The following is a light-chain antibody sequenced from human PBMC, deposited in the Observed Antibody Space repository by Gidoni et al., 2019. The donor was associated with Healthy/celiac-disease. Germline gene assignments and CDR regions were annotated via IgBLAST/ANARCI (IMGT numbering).Light chain of an antibody. CDR1: QSVSSY. J-gene: IGKJ1*01. Sequence: ESVLTQPPAPLSLSPGARATLSCRASQSVSSYLAWYQQKPGQAPRLLLYDASNRATGIPARFSGSGSGTDFTLTINSLEPEDFAVYFCQQRRNWPPWTFGQGTKVEIK. CDR2: DAS. CDR3: QQRRNWPPWT. V-gene: IGKV3-11*01.